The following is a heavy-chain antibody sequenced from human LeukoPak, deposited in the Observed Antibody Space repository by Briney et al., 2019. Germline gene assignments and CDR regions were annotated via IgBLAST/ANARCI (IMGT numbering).Heavy chain of an antibody. CDR1: GGSFSTFY. CDR3: ARGHRGSRAFDF. Sequence: SETLSLTCAVSGGSFSTFYWSWIRQPPGKELEWIGEINHSENTNYNPSLKSRVTISVDTSKNQISLNLTSMTAADTATYYCARGHRGSRAFDFWGQGTLVTVSS. CDR2: INHSENT. J-gene: IGHJ4*02. V-gene: IGHV4-34*01. D-gene: IGHD3-10*01.